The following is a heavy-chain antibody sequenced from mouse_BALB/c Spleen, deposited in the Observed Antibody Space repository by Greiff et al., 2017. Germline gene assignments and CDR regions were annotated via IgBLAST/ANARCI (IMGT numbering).Heavy chain of an antibody. CDR3: ARGEYGNYEENFDV. D-gene: IGHD2-10*02. Sequence: EVQLQESGPGLVKPSQSLSLTCTVTGYSITSDYAWNWIRQFPGNKLEWMGYISYSGSTSYNPSLKSRTTITRDTSKNQFFLQLNSVTTEDTATYYCARGEYGNYEENFDVWGAGTTVTVSS. CDR2: ISYSGST. J-gene: IGHJ1*01. V-gene: IGHV3-2*02. CDR1: GYSITSDYA.